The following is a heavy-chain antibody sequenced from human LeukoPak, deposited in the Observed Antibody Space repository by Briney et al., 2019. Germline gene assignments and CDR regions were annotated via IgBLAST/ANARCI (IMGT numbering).Heavy chain of an antibody. CDR2: INSDGSST. Sequence: GGSLRLSCAASGFTFSSYWMHWVRQAPGKGLVWVSRINSDGSSTSYADSVKGRFTISRDNSKNTLYLQMNSLRAEDTAVYYCAKDRNWYSSGWYYFDYWGQGTLVTVSS. CDR1: GFTFSSYW. J-gene: IGHJ4*02. V-gene: IGHV3-74*01. CDR3: AKDRNWYSSGWYYFDY. D-gene: IGHD6-19*01.